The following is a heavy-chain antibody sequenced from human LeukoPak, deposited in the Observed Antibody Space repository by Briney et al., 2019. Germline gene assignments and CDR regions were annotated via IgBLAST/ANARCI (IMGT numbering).Heavy chain of an antibody. V-gene: IGHV4-34*01. CDR3: ARGVVVADY. Sequence: PSETLSLTCAVYGGSFSGYYWSWIRQPPGKGLEWTGEINHSGSTNYNPSLKSRVTISVDTSKNQFSLKLSSVTAADTAVYYCARGVVVADYWGQGTLVTVSS. CDR1: GGSFSGYY. J-gene: IGHJ4*02. D-gene: IGHD2-15*01. CDR2: INHSGST.